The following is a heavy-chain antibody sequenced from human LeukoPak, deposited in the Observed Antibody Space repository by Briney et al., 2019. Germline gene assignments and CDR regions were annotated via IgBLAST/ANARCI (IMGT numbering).Heavy chain of an antibody. J-gene: IGHJ5*02. CDR1: GGSFSGYY. Sequence: PSETLSLTCAVYGGSFSGYYWSWIRQPPGKGLEWIGEINHSGSTNYNPSLKSRVTMSVDTSKNQFSLKLSSVTAADTAVYYCAREGVYDFWSGYSSWFDPWGQGTLVTVSS. CDR3: AREGVYDFWSGYSSWFDP. V-gene: IGHV4-34*01. D-gene: IGHD3-3*01. CDR2: INHSGST.